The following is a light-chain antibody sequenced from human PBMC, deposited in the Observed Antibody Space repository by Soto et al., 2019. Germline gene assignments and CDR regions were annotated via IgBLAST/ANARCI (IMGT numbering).Light chain of an antibody. J-gene: IGKJ2*01. Sequence: EIVLTQSPGTLSLSPGDRATLSCRASQNVNNNFLAWYQQKPGQAPRLLIYGASSSATGIPDRFGGTGSGTDFTLTISRVEPEDFAMYYCHQYGSSPRTFGQGTKLEIK. CDR2: GAS. V-gene: IGKV3-20*01. CDR1: QNVNNNF. CDR3: HQYGSSPRT.